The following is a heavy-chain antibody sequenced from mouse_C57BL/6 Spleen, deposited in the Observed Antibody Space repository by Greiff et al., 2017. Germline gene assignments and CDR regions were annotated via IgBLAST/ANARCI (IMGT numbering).Heavy chain of an antibody. V-gene: IGHV1-64*01. CDR3: ARSALTGTGGYWYFEV. Sequence: QVQLQQPGAELVKPGASVKLSCKASGYTFTSYWMHWVKQRPGQGLEWIGMIHPNSGSTNYNEKFKSKATLTVDKSSSTAYMQLSSLTSEDSAVYYCARSALTGTGGYWYFEVWGTGTTVTVSS. CDR2: IHPNSGST. CDR1: GYTFTSYW. D-gene: IGHD4-1*01. J-gene: IGHJ1*03.